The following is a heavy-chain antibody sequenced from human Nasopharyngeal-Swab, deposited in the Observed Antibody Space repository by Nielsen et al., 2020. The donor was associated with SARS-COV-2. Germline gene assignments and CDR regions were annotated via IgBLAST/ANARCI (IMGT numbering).Heavy chain of an antibody. V-gene: IGHV1-69*13. CDR3: ARGNYGDYVRRYGMDV. Sequence: SSVPDSCKATGCTFSSYVSSWVRQAPGQGLEWMGGIIPIFGTENYAQKFQGSVTITADESTSTAYMELSSLRSEDTAVYYCARGNYGDYVRRYGMDVWGQGTTVTVSS. CDR2: IIPIFGTE. J-gene: IGHJ6*02. CDR1: GCTFSSYV. D-gene: IGHD4-17*01.